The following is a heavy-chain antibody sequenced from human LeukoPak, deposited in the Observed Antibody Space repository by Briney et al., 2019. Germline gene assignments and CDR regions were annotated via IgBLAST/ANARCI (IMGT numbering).Heavy chain of an antibody. J-gene: IGHJ6*03. D-gene: IGHD2-15*01. CDR2: IYYSGST. V-gene: IGHV4-59*01. Sequence: SETLSLTCTVSGGSISSYYWSWIRQPPGKALEWIGYIYYSGSTNYNPSLKSRVTISVDTSKNQFSLKLSSVTAADTAVYYCASSSGGSWYYYMDVWGKGTTVTVSS. CDR1: GGSISSYY. CDR3: ASSSGGSWYYYMDV.